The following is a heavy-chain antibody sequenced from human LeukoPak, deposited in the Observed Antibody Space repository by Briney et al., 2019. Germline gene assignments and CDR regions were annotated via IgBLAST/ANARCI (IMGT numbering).Heavy chain of an antibody. V-gene: IGHV4-34*01. CDR1: GGSFSGYY. CDR3: ARAYVDTAMVLHVGATVDYYYYMDV. Sequence: PSETLSLTCAVYGGSFSGYYWSWLRQPPGKGLEWIGEINHSGSTNYNPSLKSRVTISVDTSKNQFSLKLSSVTAADTAVYYCARAYVDTAMVLHVGATVDYYYYMDVWGKGTTVTVSS. J-gene: IGHJ6*03. CDR2: INHSGST. D-gene: IGHD5-18*01.